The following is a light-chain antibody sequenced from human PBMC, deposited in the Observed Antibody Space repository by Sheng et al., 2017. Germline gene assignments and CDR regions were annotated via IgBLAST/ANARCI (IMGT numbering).Light chain of an antibody. CDR3: QQADSFPST. CDR1: QGISRW. Sequence: DIQMTQSPSSVSASVGDKVTITCRASQGISRWLAWYQQKPGKAPKLLIYEASSLQSGVPSRFSGSGSGTDFTLTISSPQPEDSATYYCQQADSFPSTFGQGTRLEIK. CDR2: EAS. V-gene: IGKV1D-12*01. J-gene: IGKJ5*01.